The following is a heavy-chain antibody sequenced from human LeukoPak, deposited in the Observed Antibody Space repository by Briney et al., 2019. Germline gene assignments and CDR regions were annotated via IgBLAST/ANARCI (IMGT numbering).Heavy chain of an antibody. V-gene: IGHV3-30-3*01. CDR3: ARDLIAVAHLNDAFDI. J-gene: IGHJ3*02. CDR2: ISYDGSNK. Sequence: SGGSLRLSCAASGFTFSSYAMHWVRQAPGKGLEWVAVISYDGSNKYYADSVKGRFTISRDNSKNTLYLQMNSLRAEDTAVYYCARDLIAVAHLNDAFDIWGQGTMVTVSS. CDR1: GFTFSSYA. D-gene: IGHD6-19*01.